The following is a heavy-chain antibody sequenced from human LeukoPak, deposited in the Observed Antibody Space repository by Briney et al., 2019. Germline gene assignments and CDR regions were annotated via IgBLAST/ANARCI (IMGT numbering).Heavy chain of an antibody. CDR1: GFTFNSHS. Sequence: GGSLRLSCAASGFTFNSHSMNWVRQTPGKGLEWVSSISSSSDYRDYADSVKGRFTISRDNAKNSLYLQMNSLRVEDTAVYYCASRSEFDYRGQGTLVTVSS. D-gene: IGHD3-16*02. V-gene: IGHV3-21*01. CDR3: ASRSEFDY. CDR2: ISSSSDYR. J-gene: IGHJ4*02.